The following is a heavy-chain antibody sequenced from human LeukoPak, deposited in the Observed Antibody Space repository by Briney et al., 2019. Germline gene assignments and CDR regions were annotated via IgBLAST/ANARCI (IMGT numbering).Heavy chain of an antibody. Sequence: GFDPEDGETIYAQKFQGRVTMTEDTSTDTAYMELSSLRSEDTAVYYCATSTHYYDSSGYSYWGQGTLVTVSS. V-gene: IGHV1-24*01. CDR3: ATSTHYYDSSGYSY. CDR2: FDPEDGET. J-gene: IGHJ4*02. D-gene: IGHD3-22*01.